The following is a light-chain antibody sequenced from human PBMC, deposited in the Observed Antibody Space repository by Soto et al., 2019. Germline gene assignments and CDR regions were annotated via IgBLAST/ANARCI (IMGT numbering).Light chain of an antibody. CDR3: MQGTRCPLYT. J-gene: IGKJ2*01. V-gene: IGKV2-30*02. CDR2: KVS. CDR1: QSLVHSDGNTF. Sequence: DVVMTQSPLSLPVTLGQPASISFRSSQSLVHSDGNTFLNWFQQRPVQSPRRLIYKVSNRDSGVPDSFSGSGSGTDFTLKISRVDAEDVGVYYSMQGTRCPLYTFANGAKVDI.